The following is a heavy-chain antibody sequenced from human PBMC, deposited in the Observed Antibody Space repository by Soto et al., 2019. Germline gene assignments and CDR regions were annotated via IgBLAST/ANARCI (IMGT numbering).Heavy chain of an antibody. CDR2: FDPEDGET. J-gene: IGHJ4*02. D-gene: IGHD1-1*01. Sequence: ASVKVSCKVSGYTLTELSMHWVRQAPGKGLEWMGGFDPEDGETIYAQKFQGRVTMTEDTSTDTAYMELSSLRSEDTAVYYCATVGNWNRGIDYWGQGTLVTVSS. V-gene: IGHV1-24*01. CDR3: ATVGNWNRGIDY. CDR1: GYTLTELS.